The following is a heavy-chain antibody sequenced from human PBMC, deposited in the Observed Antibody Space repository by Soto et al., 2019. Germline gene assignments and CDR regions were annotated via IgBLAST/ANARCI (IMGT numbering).Heavy chain of an antibody. CDR1: GFSLSTSGVG. D-gene: IGHD6-13*01. V-gene: IGHV2-5*01. CDR2: IYWNDDK. J-gene: IGHJ4*02. CDR3: AHRRRYSSSWYD. Sequence: QITLKESGPTLVKPTQTRTLTCTFSGFSLSTSGVGVGWIRQPPGKALEWLALIYWNDDKRYSPSLKSRLTTTKDTSKNQVVLTMTYMDPVDTATYYCAHRRRYSSSWYDWGQGTLVTVSS.